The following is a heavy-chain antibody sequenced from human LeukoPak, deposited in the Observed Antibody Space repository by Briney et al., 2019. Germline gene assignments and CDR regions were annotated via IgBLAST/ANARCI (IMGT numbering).Heavy chain of an antibody. CDR1: GGSISSGGYS. V-gene: IGHV4-30-2*01. D-gene: IGHD3-10*01. CDR2: IYHSGST. CDR3: ASLSNPYYYGSGTGYYGMDV. J-gene: IGHJ6*02. Sequence: SSETLSLTCAVSGGSISSGGYSWSWIRQPPGKGLEWIGYIYHSGSTYYNPSLKSRVTISVDRSKNQFSLKLSSVTAADTAVYYCASLSNPYYYGSGTGYYGMDVWGQGTTVTVSS.